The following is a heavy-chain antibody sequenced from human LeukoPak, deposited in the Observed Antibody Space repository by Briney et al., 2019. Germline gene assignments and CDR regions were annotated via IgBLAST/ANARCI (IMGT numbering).Heavy chain of an antibody. CDR1: GGSFSGYY. V-gene: IGHV4-34*01. D-gene: IGHD2-8*01. Sequence: SETLSLTXAVYGGSFSGYYWSWIRQPPGKGLEWIGEINHSGSTNYNPSLKSRVTISVDTSKNQFSLKLSSVTAADTAVYYCARSGRKGYCTNGVCPRLYNWFDPWGQGTLVTVSS. CDR2: INHSGST. J-gene: IGHJ5*02. CDR3: ARSGRKGYCTNGVCPRLYNWFDP.